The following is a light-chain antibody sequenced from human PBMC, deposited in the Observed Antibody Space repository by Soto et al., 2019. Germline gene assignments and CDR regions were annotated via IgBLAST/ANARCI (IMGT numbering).Light chain of an antibody. CDR2: YAS. CDR1: QSVSNN. Sequence: EIMMTQSPATLSVSPGERATLSCRASQSVSNNLAWYQQKPGQAPRLLIYYASTRATGIPARFSCSGSGTEFTLTISTLHSEDFALYYCQQYNNWPPITFGQGTRLEIK. J-gene: IGKJ5*01. CDR3: QQYNNWPPIT. V-gene: IGKV3-15*01.